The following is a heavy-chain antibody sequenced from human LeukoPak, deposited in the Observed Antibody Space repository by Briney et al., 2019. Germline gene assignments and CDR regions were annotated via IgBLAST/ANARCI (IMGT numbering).Heavy chain of an antibody. Sequence: ASVKVSCKASGYTFTGYYMHWVRQAPGQGLEWMGWINPNSGGTNYAQKFQGRVTMTRDTSISTAYMELSRLRSDDTAVYYCAWERTTEYCSSTSCYTSWFDPWGQGTLVTVSS. V-gene: IGHV1-2*02. CDR3: AWERTTEYCSSTSCYTSWFDP. CDR1: GYTFTGYY. J-gene: IGHJ5*02. D-gene: IGHD2-2*02. CDR2: INPNSGGT.